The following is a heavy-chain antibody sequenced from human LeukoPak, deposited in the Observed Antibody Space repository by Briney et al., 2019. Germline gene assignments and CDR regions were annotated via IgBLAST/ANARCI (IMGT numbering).Heavy chain of an antibody. CDR2: IYYSGST. J-gene: IGHJ4*02. CDR1: GDSISSHY. V-gene: IGHV4-59*11. D-gene: IGHD6-6*01. Sequence: SETLSLTCTVSGDSISSHYWSWIRQPPGKGLEWIGYIYYSGSTNYNPSLKSRVPIAVDTSRNQFSLKLSSVTDADTAVYYCARYLSSSRYYFDSWGQGTPVTVSS. CDR3: ARYLSSSRYYFDS.